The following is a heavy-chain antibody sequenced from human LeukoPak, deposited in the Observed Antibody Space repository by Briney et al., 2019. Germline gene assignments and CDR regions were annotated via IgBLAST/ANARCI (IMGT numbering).Heavy chain of an antibody. D-gene: IGHD6-13*01. V-gene: IGHV4-59*01. CDR3: ARTIAAAGDALGY. Sequence: SETLSLTCTVSDGSISSYYWSWIRQPPGKGLEWIGYIYYSGSTNYNPSLKSRVTISVDTSKNQFSLKLSSVTAADTAVYYCARTIAAAGDALGYWGQGTLVTVSS. CDR2: IYYSGST. CDR1: DGSISSYY. J-gene: IGHJ4*02.